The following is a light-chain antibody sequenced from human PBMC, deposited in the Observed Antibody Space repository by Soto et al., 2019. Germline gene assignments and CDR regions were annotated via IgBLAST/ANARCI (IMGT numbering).Light chain of an antibody. CDR1: QSISSY. CDR2: AAS. CDR3: QQYNSYSRT. Sequence: DIQWTQSPSSLSASVGDRATIPSRASQSISSYLDWYQQKPGKAPKLLIYAASSLQSGVPSRFSGSGSGTEFTLTISSLQPDDFATYYCQQYNSYSRTFGQGTKVDIK. J-gene: IGKJ1*01. V-gene: IGKV1-5*01.